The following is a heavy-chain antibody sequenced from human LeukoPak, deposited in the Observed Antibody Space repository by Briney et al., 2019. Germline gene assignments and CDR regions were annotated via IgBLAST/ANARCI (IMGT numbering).Heavy chain of an antibody. CDR2: ISYDGSNK. V-gene: IGHV3-30*18. CDR3: AKGSSPKQRLFDY. Sequence: GRSLRLSCAASGFTFSSYGMHWVRQAPGKGLEWVAVISYDGSNKYYADSMKGRFTISRDNSKNTLYLQMNSLRAEDTAVYYCAKGSSPKQRLFDYWGQGTLVTVSS. J-gene: IGHJ4*02. CDR1: GFTFSSYG. D-gene: IGHD6-25*01.